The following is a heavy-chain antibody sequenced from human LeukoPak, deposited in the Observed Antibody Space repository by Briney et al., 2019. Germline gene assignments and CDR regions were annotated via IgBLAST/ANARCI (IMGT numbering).Heavy chain of an antibody. Sequence: PRGSLRLSCAASGFTFSSYSMNWIRQAPGKGLEWVSSMSVGSGLIYYAESVKGRFTVSRDNAKKSLYLQMNSLRAEDTAVYYCAREFEGTASGAGYWGQGTLVTVSS. D-gene: IGHD1-26*01. CDR1: GFTFSSYS. CDR3: AREFEGTASGAGY. J-gene: IGHJ4*02. V-gene: IGHV3-21*01. CDR2: MSVGSGLI.